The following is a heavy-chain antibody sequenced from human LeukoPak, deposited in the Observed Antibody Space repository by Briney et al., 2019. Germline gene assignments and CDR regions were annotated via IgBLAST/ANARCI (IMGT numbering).Heavy chain of an antibody. CDR3: AKGRRDTSTYGTFDS. CDR2: ISGNGENT. V-gene: IGHV3-43*02. Sequence: PGGSLRLSCTASGFTFDDYAMHWVRQTPGKGLEWVSLISGNGENTYYADSAKGRFTISRDTSKNSLYLQMNSLRTEDTAFYSCAKGRRDTSTYGTFDSWGQGTPVTVSS. J-gene: IGHJ4*02. CDR1: GFTFDDYA. D-gene: IGHD2-2*01.